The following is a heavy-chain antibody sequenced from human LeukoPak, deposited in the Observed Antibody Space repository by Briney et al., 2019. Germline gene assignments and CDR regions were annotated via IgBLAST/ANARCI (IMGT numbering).Heavy chain of an antibody. J-gene: IGHJ4*02. CDR1: GYTFISYG. D-gene: IGHD3-3*01. Sequence: ASVKVSCKASGYTFISYGISWVRQAPGQGLEWMGWISAYNGNTNYAQKLQGRVTMTTDTSTSTAYMELRSLRSDDTAVYYCAIDFWSGYYTSGWGQGTLVTVSS. V-gene: IGHV1-18*01. CDR2: ISAYNGNT. CDR3: AIDFWSGYYTSG.